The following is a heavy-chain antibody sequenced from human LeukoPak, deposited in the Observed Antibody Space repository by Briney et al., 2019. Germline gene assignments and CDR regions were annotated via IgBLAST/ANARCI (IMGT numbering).Heavy chain of an antibody. CDR1: GGSFSGYY. CDR3: ARPYGSGTKGLGMDV. D-gene: IGHD3-10*01. Sequence: PSETLSLTCAVYGGSFSGYYWSWIRQPPGKGLEWIGEINHSGSTNYNPSLKSRVTISVDTSKNQFSLKLSSVTAADTAVYFCARPYGSGTKGLGMDVWGQGTTVTVSS. CDR2: INHSGST. J-gene: IGHJ6*02. V-gene: IGHV4-34*01.